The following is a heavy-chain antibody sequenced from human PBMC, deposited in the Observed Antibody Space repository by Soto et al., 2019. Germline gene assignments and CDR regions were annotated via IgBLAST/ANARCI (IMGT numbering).Heavy chain of an antibody. Sequence: QITLKESGPTLVKPTQTLTLTCTFSGISLSTRGVGVAWIRQPPGKALEWLALIYWDDDKRYSPSLKSRLTITKDTSKHQVVLTMTNMDPVDTATYYCALHFDRSGYYGSWGQGTLVTVSS. CDR2: IYWDDDK. V-gene: IGHV2-5*02. CDR3: ALHFDRSGYYGS. D-gene: IGHD3-22*01. CDR1: GISLSTRGVG. J-gene: IGHJ5*02.